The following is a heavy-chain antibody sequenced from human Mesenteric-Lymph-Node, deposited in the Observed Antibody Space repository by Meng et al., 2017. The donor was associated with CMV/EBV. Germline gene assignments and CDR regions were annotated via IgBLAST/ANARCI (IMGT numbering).Heavy chain of an antibody. Sequence: TVSGGSVSRSGYYWSWIRQPPGKGLEWIGYIDYSGSTTYNPSLKSRVTISLDTSKNQFSVSLSSVTTADTAVYYCARRYTTSSRLDYRGQGTLVTVSS. D-gene: IGHD1-14*01. J-gene: IGHJ4*02. CDR3: ARRYTTSSRLDY. CDR1: GGSVSRSGYY. CDR2: IDYSGST. V-gene: IGHV4-61*08.